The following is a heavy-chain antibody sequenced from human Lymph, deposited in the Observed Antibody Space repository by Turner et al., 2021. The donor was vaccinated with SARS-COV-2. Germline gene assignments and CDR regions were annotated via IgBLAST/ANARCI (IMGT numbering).Heavy chain of an antibody. Sequence: EVQLVETGGGLIQPGGSLRLSCAASGISVSRNYMNWVRQAPGKGLGWVSVIYSGGTTYYADSVKGRFTISRDNCKNTLYLQMNSLRVEDTAVYYCARDLGTYGMDVWGQGTTVTVSS. CDR1: GISVSRNY. V-gene: IGHV3-53*02. D-gene: IGHD6-13*01. J-gene: IGHJ6*02. CDR3: ARDLGTYGMDV. CDR2: IYSGGTT.